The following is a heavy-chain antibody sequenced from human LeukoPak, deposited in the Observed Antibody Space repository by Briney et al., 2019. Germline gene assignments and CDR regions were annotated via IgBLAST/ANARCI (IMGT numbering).Heavy chain of an antibody. J-gene: IGHJ4*02. D-gene: IGHD1-26*01. Sequence: GASVKVSCKASGYTFPGYYMHWVRQAPGQGLAWMGWINPNSGGTNYAQKFQGRVTMTRDTSISTAYMELSRLRSDDTAVYYCARARLIVGASGFDYWGQGTLVAVSS. V-gene: IGHV1-2*02. CDR1: GYTFPGYY. CDR2: INPNSGGT. CDR3: ARARLIVGASGFDY.